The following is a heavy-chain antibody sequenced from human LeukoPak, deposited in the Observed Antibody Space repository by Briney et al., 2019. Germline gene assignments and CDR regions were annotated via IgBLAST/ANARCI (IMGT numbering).Heavy chain of an antibody. CDR1: GYTFTSYG. J-gene: IGHJ6*02. CDR3: ATYCSSTSCYGV. Sequence: ASVKVSCKASGYTFTSYGISWVRQAPGQGLEWMGWISAYNGNTNYAQKLQGRVTMTTDTSTSTAYMELSSLRSEDTAVYYCATYCSSTSCYGVWGQGTTVTVSS. V-gene: IGHV1-18*04. D-gene: IGHD2-2*01. CDR2: ISAYNGNT.